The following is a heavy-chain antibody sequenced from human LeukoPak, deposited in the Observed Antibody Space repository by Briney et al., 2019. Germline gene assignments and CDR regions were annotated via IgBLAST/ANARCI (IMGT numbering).Heavy chain of an antibody. Sequence: PGGSLRLSCAASGFDLHTYEMTWVRQAPGKGLEWIADITISGHTKNYADSVKGRFTISRDSARTSLYLQMNSLRVEDTGVYFCARGDPHADLWGQGTLVTVSS. CDR2: ITISGHTK. V-gene: IGHV3-48*03. CDR1: GFDLHTYE. J-gene: IGHJ5*02. CDR3: ARGDPHADL.